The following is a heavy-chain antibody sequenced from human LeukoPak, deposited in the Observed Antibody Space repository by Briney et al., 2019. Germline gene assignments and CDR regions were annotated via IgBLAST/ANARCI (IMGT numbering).Heavy chain of an antibody. Sequence: SETLSLTCAVYGGSFSGYYWSRIRQPPGKGLEWIGEINHSGSTNYNPSLKSRVTISVDTSKNQFSLKLSSVTAADTAVYYCARGRFLTTVTTSRFDPWGQGTLVTVSS. CDR2: INHSGST. D-gene: IGHD4-17*01. J-gene: IGHJ5*02. CDR1: GGSFSGYY. CDR3: ARGRFLTTVTTSRFDP. V-gene: IGHV4-34*01.